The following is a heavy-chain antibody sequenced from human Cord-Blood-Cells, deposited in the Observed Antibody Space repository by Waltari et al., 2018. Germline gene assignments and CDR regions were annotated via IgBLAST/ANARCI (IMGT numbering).Heavy chain of an antibody. CDR3: ARDQGVGYCTNGVCYSDAFDI. D-gene: IGHD2-8*01. Sequence: QVQLQESGPGLVKPSATLSITCTVSGGSISRYYWSWIRQPAGKGPAWIGRIYTSGSTNYNPSLKSRVTMSVDTSKNQFSLKLSSVTAADTAVYYCARDQGVGYCTNGVCYSDAFDIWGQGTMVTVSS. CDR1: GGSISRYY. V-gene: IGHV4-4*07. J-gene: IGHJ3*02. CDR2: IYTSGST.